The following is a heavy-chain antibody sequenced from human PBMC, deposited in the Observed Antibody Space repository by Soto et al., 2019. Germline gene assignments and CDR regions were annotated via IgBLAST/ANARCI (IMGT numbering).Heavy chain of an antibody. CDR3: TRSITGFSYAVT. V-gene: IGHV3-74*01. CDR1: GFTFSTYW. J-gene: IGHJ4*02. Sequence: EVQLVESGGVLVQPGGSLRLSCAASGFTFSTYWMHWVRQAPGKGLVWVSRINGDGSDTVYADSVKGRFTISRDNAKNTLYLQMNSLRAEDMAIYYCTRSITGFSYAVTWGQGTLVTVSS. D-gene: IGHD2-2*01. CDR2: INGDGSDT.